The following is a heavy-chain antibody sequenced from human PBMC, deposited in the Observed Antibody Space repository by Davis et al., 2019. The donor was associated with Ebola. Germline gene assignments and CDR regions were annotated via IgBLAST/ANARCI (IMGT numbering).Heavy chain of an antibody. V-gene: IGHV3-21*01. CDR1: GFTFSSYS. CDR3: ARDRFGDYAIDS. CDR2: ISSSSSYI. Sequence: PGGSLRLSCAASGFTFSSYSMNWVRQAPGKGLEWVSSISSSSSYIYYADSVKGRFTISRDNAKNALFLQMNSLKDEDTAIYYCARDRFGDYAIDSWGQGTLVTVSS. J-gene: IGHJ5*01. D-gene: IGHD4-17*01.